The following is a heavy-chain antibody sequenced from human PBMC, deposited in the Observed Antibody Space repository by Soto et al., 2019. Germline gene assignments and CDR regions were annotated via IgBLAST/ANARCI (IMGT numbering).Heavy chain of an antibody. V-gene: IGHV3-53*01. Sequence: PWGSLRLSCADVMYRCRNNYLRWVDKAHGKWLEWVSTIYTGGSTYYADSVKGRFTISRDNSKNTIYLQMNSLRAEDTAVYYCARERSGYM. CDR1: MYRCRNNY. CDR2: IYTGGST. D-gene: IGHD1-26*01. J-gene: IGHJ6*03. CDR3: ARERSGYM.